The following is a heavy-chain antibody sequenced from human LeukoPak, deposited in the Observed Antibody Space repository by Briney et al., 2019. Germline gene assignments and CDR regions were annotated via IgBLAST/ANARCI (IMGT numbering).Heavy chain of an antibody. V-gene: IGHV3-21*01. J-gene: IGHJ6*03. CDR1: GFTFSSYS. CDR3: ARPPYDYDSMDV. D-gene: IGHD2-2*01. Sequence: GGSLRLSCAASGFTFSSYSMNWVRQAPGKGLQWVSSISSSGGYIYYADSMKGRFTISRDNAKNSLYLEMNSLRADDTAIYYCARPPYDYDSMDVWGKGNTVTVS. CDR2: ISSSGGYI.